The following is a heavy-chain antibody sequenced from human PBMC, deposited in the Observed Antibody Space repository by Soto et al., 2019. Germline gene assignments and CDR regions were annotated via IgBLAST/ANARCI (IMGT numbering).Heavy chain of an antibody. V-gene: IGHV1-8*01. Sequence: QVQLVQSGAEVKTPGASVKVSCKASGYTFATYDINWVRQAPGQGLEWMGWMNPNSSNTGYAEKFQGRLTMTGDTALSIAHMELSSLRNEDPAVYYCARNDGCILNWLDSWGQGTLVNVSA. J-gene: IGHJ5*01. CDR2: MNPNSSNT. CDR3: ARNDGCILNWLDS. CDR1: GYTFATYD. D-gene: IGHD6-19*01.